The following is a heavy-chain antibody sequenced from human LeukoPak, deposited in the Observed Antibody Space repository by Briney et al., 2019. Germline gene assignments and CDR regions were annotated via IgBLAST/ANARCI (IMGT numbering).Heavy chain of an antibody. V-gene: IGHV4-34*01. CDR2: INHSGST. J-gene: IGHJ3*02. D-gene: IGHD3-3*01. CDR1: GGSFSGYY. Sequence: KPSETLSLTCAVYGGSFSGYYWSWIRQPPGKGLEWIGEINHSGSTNYNPSLKSRVTISVDTSKNQFSLKLSSVTAADTAVYYCARVTIFGVVPFDIWGHGTMVTVSS. CDR3: ARVTIFGVVPFDI.